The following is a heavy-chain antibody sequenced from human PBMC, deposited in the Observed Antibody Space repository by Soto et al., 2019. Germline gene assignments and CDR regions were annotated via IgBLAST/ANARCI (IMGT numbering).Heavy chain of an antibody. D-gene: IGHD4-17*01. CDR1: GGSISRYY. CDR3: ARRYGASFDY. V-gene: IGHV4-59*01. Sequence: SDTLSVTCTVSGGSISRYYWSWTRQPPGKGLEWIGYIYYSGSTNYNPSLKSRVTISVDTSKNQFPLKLSSVTAADTAVYYCARRYGASFDYWGQGTLVTVSS. J-gene: IGHJ4*02. CDR2: IYYSGST.